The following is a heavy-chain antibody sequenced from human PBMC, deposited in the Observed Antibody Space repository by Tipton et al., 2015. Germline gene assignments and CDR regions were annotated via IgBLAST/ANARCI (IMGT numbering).Heavy chain of an antibody. CDR3: ARGNANSSSWHFDY. CDR2: INHSGST. V-gene: IGHV4-34*10. D-gene: IGHD6-19*01. CDR1: GESFSAYY. J-gene: IGHJ4*02. Sequence: GLVKPSETLSLSCGVYGESFSAYYWNWIRQPPGGGLEWIGEINHSGSTTHNPSLKSRVTMSVDTSKNQISLKVMSVTAADTAIYYCARGNANSSSWHFDYWGQGSMVTVSS.